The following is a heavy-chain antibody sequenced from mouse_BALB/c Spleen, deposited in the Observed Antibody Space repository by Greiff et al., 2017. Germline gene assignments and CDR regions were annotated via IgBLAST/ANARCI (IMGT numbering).Heavy chain of an antibody. V-gene: IGHV5-6-2*01. CDR3: ARQWDY. CDR1: GFTFSSYY. Sequence: EVKLVESGGGLVKLGGSLKLSCAASGFTFSSYYMSWVRQTPEKRLELVAAINSNGGSTYYPDTVKGRFTISRDNAKNTLYLQMSSLKSEDTALYYCARQWDYWGQGTTLTVSS. J-gene: IGHJ2*01. CDR2: INSNGGST.